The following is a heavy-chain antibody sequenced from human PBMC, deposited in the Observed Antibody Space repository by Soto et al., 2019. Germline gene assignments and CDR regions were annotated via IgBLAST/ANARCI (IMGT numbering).Heavy chain of an antibody. J-gene: IGHJ5*02. CDR2: IKQDGNEK. D-gene: IGHD2-2*01. CDR1: GLTFSSNW. Sequence: PVGSLRLSCAASGLTFSSNWMSWVRQAPGRGLECVANIKQDGNEKYYADSVKGRFTISKDNSKNTLYLQMNSLRAEDTAVYYCAKEKISTSCCNWFDPWGQGTLVTVSS. CDR3: AKEKISTSCCNWFDP. V-gene: IGHV3-7*05.